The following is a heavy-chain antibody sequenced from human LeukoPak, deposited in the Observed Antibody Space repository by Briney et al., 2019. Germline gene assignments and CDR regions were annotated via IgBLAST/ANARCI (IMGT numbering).Heavy chain of an antibody. D-gene: IGHD3-10*01. CDR2: IKSKTDGGTT. Sequence: GGSLRLSCAASGFTFSRAWMSWVRQAPGKGLEWVGRIKSKTDGGTTDYAAPVKGRFTISRDDSKNMLYLQMNSLRAEDTAVYYCARVGITMVRRDDAFDIWGQGTMVTVSS. V-gene: IGHV3-15*01. CDR3: ARVGITMVRRDDAFDI. J-gene: IGHJ3*02. CDR1: GFTFSRAW.